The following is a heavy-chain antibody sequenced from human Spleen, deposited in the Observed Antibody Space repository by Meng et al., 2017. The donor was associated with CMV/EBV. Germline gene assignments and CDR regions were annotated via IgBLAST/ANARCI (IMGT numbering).Heavy chain of an antibody. J-gene: IGHJ4*02. Sequence: GGSLRLSCAASGFTFRSYSMNWVRQAPGKGLEWVANIKQDGSEKHYVDSVKGRFTISRDNAKNSLYLQMKSLRAEDTAVYYCARDGVRCTSTSCYRDYYFDYWGQGALVTVSS. CDR2: IKQDGSEK. V-gene: IGHV3-7*01. D-gene: IGHD2-2*02. CDR1: GFTFRSYS. CDR3: ARDGVRCTSTSCYRDYYFDY.